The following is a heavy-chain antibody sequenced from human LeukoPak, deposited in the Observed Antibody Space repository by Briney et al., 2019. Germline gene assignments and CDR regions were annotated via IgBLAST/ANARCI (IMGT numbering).Heavy chain of an antibody. D-gene: IGHD3/OR15-3a*01. V-gene: IGHV1-8*01. CDR2: MNPNSGNT. J-gene: IGHJ6*03. CDR1: GYTFTSYD. Sequence: SVKISCKASGYTFTSYDINWVRQATGQGLEWMGWMNPNSGNTGYAQKFQGRVTMTKNTSITTAYMELSSLRSEDTAVYYCARALSWTTDSYYYMDVWGKGTTVTVS. CDR3: ARALSWTTDSYYYMDV.